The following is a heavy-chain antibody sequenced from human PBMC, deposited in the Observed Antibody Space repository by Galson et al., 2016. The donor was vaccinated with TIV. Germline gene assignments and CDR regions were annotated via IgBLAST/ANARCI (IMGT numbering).Heavy chain of an antibody. CDR2: ASTTSSLI. Sequence: SLRLSCAASGFTFSVYNMNWVRQAPGKGLEWISYASTTSSLIYYADSVRGRFTISRDNAKNSLYLQMTSLRADDTAVYYCAREGRDGYNPYFDYWGQGTLVTVSS. CDR3: AREGRDGYNPYFDY. V-gene: IGHV3-48*01. J-gene: IGHJ4*02. CDR1: GFTFSVYN. D-gene: IGHD5-24*01.